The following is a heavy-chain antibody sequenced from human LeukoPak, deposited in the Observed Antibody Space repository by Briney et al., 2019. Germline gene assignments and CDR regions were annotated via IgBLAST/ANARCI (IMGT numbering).Heavy chain of an antibody. CDR1: GFTFSSYA. CDR2: ISDGGDTT. Sequence: GGSLRLSCAASGFTFSSYAMTWVRQAPGKGMEWVTGISDGGDTTYDAGSVEGRFTVSRDNSKNILYLQMNSLRAEDTAIYYCAKTQGFFDHWGQGSLVTVSS. CDR3: AKTQGFFDH. V-gene: IGHV3-23*01. J-gene: IGHJ4*02.